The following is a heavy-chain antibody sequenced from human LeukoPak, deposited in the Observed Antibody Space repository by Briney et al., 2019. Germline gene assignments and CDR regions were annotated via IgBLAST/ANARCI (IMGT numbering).Heavy chain of an antibody. CDR1: GFTFSSYR. J-gene: IGHJ3*02. V-gene: IGHV3-23*01. Sequence: GGSLTLSCAASGFTFSSYRMSWVRQSPGKGLVGVSVICGSGGSTYYADSVKGRFTISRDNSKNTLYLQMNSLRAEDTAVYYCAKDGSGYFRLDAFDIWGQGTMVTVSS. D-gene: IGHD3-22*01. CDR2: ICGSGGST. CDR3: AKDGSGYFRLDAFDI.